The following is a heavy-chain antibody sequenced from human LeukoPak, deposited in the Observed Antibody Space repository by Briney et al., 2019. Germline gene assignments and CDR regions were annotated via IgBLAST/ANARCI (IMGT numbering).Heavy chain of an antibody. CDR1: GFTFSSYS. Sequence: GGSLRLSCAASGFTFSSYSMNWVRQAPGTGLEWVSSISSSSSYIYYADSVKGRFTISRDNAKNSLSLQMNSLRAEDTAVYYCATGLVIMRFDYWGQGTLITVSS. CDR3: ATGLVIMRFDY. J-gene: IGHJ4*02. V-gene: IGHV3-21*01. CDR2: ISSSSSYI. D-gene: IGHD3/OR15-3a*01.